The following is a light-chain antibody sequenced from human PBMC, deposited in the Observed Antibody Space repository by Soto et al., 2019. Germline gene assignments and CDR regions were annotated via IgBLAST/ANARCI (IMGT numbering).Light chain of an antibody. Sequence: QSVPTQPASVSGSPGQSITISCTGTSNDVGGYHYVSWYQQHPGKAPKLLIYDVSDRPSGVSNRFSGSKSGYTASLTISGLQAEDEADYFCSSYTSSSTRVFGGGTKVTVL. V-gene: IGLV2-14*03. J-gene: IGLJ3*02. CDR2: DVS. CDR1: SNDVGGYHY. CDR3: SSYTSSSTRV.